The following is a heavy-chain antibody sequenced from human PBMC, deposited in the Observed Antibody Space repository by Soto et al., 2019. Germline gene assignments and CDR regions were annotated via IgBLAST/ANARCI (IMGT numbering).Heavy chain of an antibody. CDR1: GFAFSTSD. Sequence: QVRLVESGGGVVLPGRPLRLSCAASGFAFSTSDIHWVRQAPGKGLEWVALISYDGGNQYYADSVKGRFTISRDNSKSPLYLQMNSLTTEDTAFYYCAKNLGAPGDVWGQGTLVTVSS. CDR3: AKNLGAPGDV. D-gene: IGHD7-27*01. V-gene: IGHV3-30*18. CDR2: ISYDGGNQ. J-gene: IGHJ4*02.